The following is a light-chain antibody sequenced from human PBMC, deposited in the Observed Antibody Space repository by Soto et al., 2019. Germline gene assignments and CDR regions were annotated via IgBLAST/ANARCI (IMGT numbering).Light chain of an antibody. CDR3: QQYGSSLSIT. CDR2: GAS. J-gene: IGKJ5*01. CDR1: QSVSSSY. V-gene: IGKV3-20*01. Sequence: EIVLTQSPGTLSLSPGERATLSCRASQSVSSSYLAWYQQKPDQAPRLLIYGASSRATGIPDRFSGSGSGTDFTLTISRLEPEDFEVYYCQQYGSSLSITFGQGTRLEIK.